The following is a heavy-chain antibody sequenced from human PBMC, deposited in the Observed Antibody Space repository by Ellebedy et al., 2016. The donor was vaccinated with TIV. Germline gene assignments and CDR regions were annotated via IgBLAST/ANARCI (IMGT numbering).Heavy chain of an antibody. D-gene: IGHD6-25*01. V-gene: IGHV3-23*01. Sequence: GGSLRLSCAASGFTFSSYAISWVRQAPGKGLEWVSAISGSSDYIFYADSVKGRFTVSRNNSKNTLFLQVNGLRFEDTAIYYCAKGGAATSYGFDTWGQGTMVTVSS. J-gene: IGHJ3*02. CDR1: GFTFSSYA. CDR3: AKGGAATSYGFDT. CDR2: ISGSSDYI.